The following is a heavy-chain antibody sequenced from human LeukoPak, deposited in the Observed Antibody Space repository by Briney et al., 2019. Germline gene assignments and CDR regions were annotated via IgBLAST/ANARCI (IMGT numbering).Heavy chain of an antibody. CDR3: ARIGCSSTSCPDYFDY. J-gene: IGHJ4*02. CDR1: GFTVSSNY. D-gene: IGHD2-2*01. CDR2: IYSGGST. Sequence: GGSLRLSCAASGFTVSSNYMSWVSQAPGKGLEWVSVIYSGGSTYYADSVRGRFTISRDNSKNTLYLQMNSLRAEDTAVYYCARIGCSSTSCPDYFDYWGQGTLVTVSS. V-gene: IGHV3-53*01.